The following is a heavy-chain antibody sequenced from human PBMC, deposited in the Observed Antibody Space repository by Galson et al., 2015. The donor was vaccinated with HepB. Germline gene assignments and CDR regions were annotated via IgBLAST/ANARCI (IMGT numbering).Heavy chain of an antibody. V-gene: IGHV4-59*01. CDR3: ARVLNALSNQMDV. Sequence: ETLSLTCTVSGGSISGYYWTWVRQPPGKGLEWIGNIFYSGTTNYSPSLKSRVTISKDTSRNQLSQKVSSVTAADTAVYYCARVLNALSNQMDVWGQGTTVTVSS. CDR2: IFYSGTT. D-gene: IGHD1-14*01. J-gene: IGHJ6*02. CDR1: GGSISGYY.